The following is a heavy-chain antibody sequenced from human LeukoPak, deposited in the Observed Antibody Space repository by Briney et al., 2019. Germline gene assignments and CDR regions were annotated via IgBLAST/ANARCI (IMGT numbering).Heavy chain of an antibody. D-gene: IGHD6-13*01. CDR3: ARTGIALRRSYYMDV. Sequence: ASVKVSCKASGYSFTSNVISWVRQAPGQGLEWMGWISAYNGNTGYAQKFQGRVTMTRNTSISTAYMELSSLRSEDTAVYYCARTGIALRRSYYMDVWGKGTTVTISS. CDR2: ISAYNGNT. J-gene: IGHJ6*03. V-gene: IGHV1-8*02. CDR1: GYSFTSNV.